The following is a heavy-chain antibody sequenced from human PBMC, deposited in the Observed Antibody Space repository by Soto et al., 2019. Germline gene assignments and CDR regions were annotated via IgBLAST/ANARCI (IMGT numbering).Heavy chain of an antibody. CDR2: ISYDGSNK. V-gene: IGHV3-30-3*01. D-gene: IGHD3-22*01. CDR1: GFTFSSYA. J-gene: IGHJ4*02. Sequence: ESGGGVVQPGRSLRLSCAASGFTFSSYAMHWVRQAPGKGLEWVAVISYDGSNKYYADSVKGRFTISRDNSKNTLYLQMNSLRAEDTAVYYCARDVDYYDSSGYFFDYWGQGTLVTVSS. CDR3: ARDVDYYDSSGYFFDY.